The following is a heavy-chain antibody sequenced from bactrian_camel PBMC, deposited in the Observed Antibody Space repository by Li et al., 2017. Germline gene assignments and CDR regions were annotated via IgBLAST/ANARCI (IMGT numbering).Heavy chain of an antibody. CDR1: GYTYTEYC. J-gene: IGHJ4*01. CDR3: AACSSSTYYTDLYSY. V-gene: IGHV3S57*01. D-gene: IGHD2*01. Sequence: QLVESGGGSVQSGGSLTLSCVASGYTYTEYCMAWFRQAPGKERALVARITTDGITTYADSVKGRFAASQDFAVNTLYLEMNNLQTEDTAVYYCAACSSSTYYTDLYSYWGQGTQVTVS. CDR2: ITTDGIT.